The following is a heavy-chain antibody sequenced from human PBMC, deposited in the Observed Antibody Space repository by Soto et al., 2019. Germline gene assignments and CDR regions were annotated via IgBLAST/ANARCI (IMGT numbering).Heavy chain of an antibody. V-gene: IGHV3-23*01. CDR3: AKDSDRRDYDYIWGPREPDWYFDL. CDR1: GFTFSSYA. CDR2: ISGSGGST. J-gene: IGHJ2*01. D-gene: IGHD3-16*01. Sequence: GGSLRLSCAASGFTFSSYAMSWVRQAPGKGLEWVSAISGSGGSTYYADSVKGRFTISRDNSKNTLYLQMNSLRAEDTAVYYCAKDSDRRDYDYIWGPREPDWYFDLWGRGTLVTVSS.